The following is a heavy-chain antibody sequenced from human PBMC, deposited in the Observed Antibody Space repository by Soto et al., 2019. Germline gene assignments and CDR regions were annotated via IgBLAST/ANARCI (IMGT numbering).Heavy chain of an antibody. CDR1: GYTFTGYY. V-gene: IGHV1-2*04. J-gene: IGHJ5*02. CDR3: ARGTTAPRMDSGGWYLDP. D-gene: IGHD6-19*01. CDR2: INPNSGGT. Sequence: QVQLVQSGAEVKKPGASVKVSCKASGYTFTGYYMHWVRQAPGQGLEWMGWINPNSGGTNYAQKFQGWVTRTRDTSISTAYMELSRLRSDDTAVYYCARGTTAPRMDSGGWYLDPWGQGTLVTVSS.